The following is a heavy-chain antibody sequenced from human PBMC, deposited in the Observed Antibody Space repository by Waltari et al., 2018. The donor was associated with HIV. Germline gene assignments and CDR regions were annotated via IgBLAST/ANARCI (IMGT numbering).Heavy chain of an antibody. CDR1: ELTFRDFW. J-gene: IGHJ6*02. CDR3: AKSNNLDV. V-gene: IGHV3-7*01. CDR2: IGPDGGEK. D-gene: IGHD7-27*01. Sequence: EVQLVESGGGLVQPGGSLRPSSAASELTFRDFWMNWVRQAPGKGLEWVANIGPDGGEKYYVDSVKGRFTISRDNAEHSLFLQMNSLRVEDTAVYYCAKSNNLDVWGQGTTVTVSS.